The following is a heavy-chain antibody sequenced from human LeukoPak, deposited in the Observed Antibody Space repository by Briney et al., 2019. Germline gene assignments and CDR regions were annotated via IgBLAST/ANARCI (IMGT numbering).Heavy chain of an antibody. V-gene: IGHV3-21*01. CDR3: ATGPLNDYGMGD. CDR2: ISSSSSYI. Sequence: GRSLRLACATSGFTFSSYSMNWVRQAPGKWLEWVSSISSSSSYIYYADSVKGRFTISRDNAKNSLYLQMNSLRAEDTAVYYCATGPLNDYGMGDWGQGTTVTVSS. CDR1: GFTFSSYS. J-gene: IGHJ6*02.